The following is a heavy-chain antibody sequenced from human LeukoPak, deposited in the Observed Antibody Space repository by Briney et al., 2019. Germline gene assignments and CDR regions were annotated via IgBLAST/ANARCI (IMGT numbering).Heavy chain of an antibody. J-gene: IGHJ4*02. V-gene: IGHV4-59*01. CDR3: AAYYYDSSGYPVLDY. CDR1: GGSISSYY. D-gene: IGHD3-22*01. CDR2: IYYSGST. Sequence: SETLSLTCTVSGGSISSYYWGWIRQPPGKGLEWVGYIYYSGSTNYNPSLKSRVTISVDTSKNQFSLKLSSVTAADTAVYYCAAYYYDSSGYPVLDYWGQGTLVTVSS.